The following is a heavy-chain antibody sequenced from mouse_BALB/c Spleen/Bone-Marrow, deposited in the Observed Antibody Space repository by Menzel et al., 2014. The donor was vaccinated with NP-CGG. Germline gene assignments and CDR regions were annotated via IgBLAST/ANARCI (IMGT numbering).Heavy chain of an antibody. CDR2: INPDSSMI. J-gene: IGHJ3*01. Sequence: EVQLQQSGGGLVQPGGSLKLSCAASGFDFSRYWMSWVRQAPGKGLEWIGEINPDSSMINYTPSLKDKFIISRDNAKNTLYLRXSKVRSEDTALYYCARPPIYYDYAWFAYWGQGTLVTVSA. D-gene: IGHD2-4*01. CDR1: GFDFSRYW. V-gene: IGHV4-1*02. CDR3: ARPPIYYDYAWFAY.